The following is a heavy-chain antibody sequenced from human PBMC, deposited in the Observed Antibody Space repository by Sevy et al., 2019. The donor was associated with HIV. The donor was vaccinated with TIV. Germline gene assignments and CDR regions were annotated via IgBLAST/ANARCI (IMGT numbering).Heavy chain of an antibody. Sequence: GGSLRLSCAASGFTFSSYDMHWVRQATGKGLEWVSAVGTAGDTYYPGSVKGRLTISRENAKNSLYLQMNSLRAGDTAVYYCARQARWLQLGDAFDIWGQGTMVTVSS. CDR3: ARQARWLQLGDAFDI. V-gene: IGHV3-13*01. CDR1: GFTFSSYD. J-gene: IGHJ3*02. D-gene: IGHD5-12*01. CDR2: VGTAGDT.